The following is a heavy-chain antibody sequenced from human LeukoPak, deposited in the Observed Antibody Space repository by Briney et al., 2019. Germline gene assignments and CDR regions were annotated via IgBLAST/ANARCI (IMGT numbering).Heavy chain of an antibody. D-gene: IGHD5-18*01. J-gene: IGHJ4*02. CDR3: ARGQMAAMVQYYFDY. V-gene: IGHV1-18*01. Sequence: GASVKVSCKASGYTFSSYGISWVRQAPGQGLEWMGWISPHDGNTNYAQKLQGRVTMTTDTSTSTAYMEPRSLRSDDTAVYYCARGQMAAMVQYYFDYWGQGTLVTVSS. CDR2: ISPHDGNT. CDR1: GYTFSSYG.